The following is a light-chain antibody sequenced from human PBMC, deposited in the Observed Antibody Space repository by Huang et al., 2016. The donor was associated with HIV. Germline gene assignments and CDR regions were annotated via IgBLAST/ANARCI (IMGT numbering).Light chain of an antibody. CDR2: WSS. Sequence: DITMTQSPDSLAVSLGERATRSCRSSQSVYSSSTSKAYMAWFQQKPGQPPRLLLFWSSTREVGVPERFSGSGSGTHFTLTIANLEAEDAAIYYCQQYYSSPQTFGQGTRVEVK. CDR1: QSVYSSSTSKAY. J-gene: IGKJ1*01. V-gene: IGKV4-1*01. CDR3: QQYYSSPQT.